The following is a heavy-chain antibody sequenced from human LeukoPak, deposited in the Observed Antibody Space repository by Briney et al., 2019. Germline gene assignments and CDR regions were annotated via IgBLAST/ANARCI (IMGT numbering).Heavy chain of an antibody. D-gene: IGHD4-17*01. J-gene: IGHJ4*02. CDR3: ARDRRYGALYYLDY. Sequence: PGGSLRLSCAASGFTFSSYGMHWVRQAPGKGLEWVAVIWYDGSNKYYADSVKGRFTISRDNSKDTLYLQMNSLRAEDTAVYYCARDRRYGALYYLDYWGQGTLVTVSS. CDR2: IWYDGSNK. CDR1: GFTFSSYG. V-gene: IGHV3-33*01.